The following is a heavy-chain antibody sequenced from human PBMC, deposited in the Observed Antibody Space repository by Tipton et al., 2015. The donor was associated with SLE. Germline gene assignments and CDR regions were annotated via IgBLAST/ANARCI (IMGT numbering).Heavy chain of an antibody. Sequence: LRLSCTVSGGSISSYYWSWIRQPPGKGLEWIGYIYYSGSTNYNPSLKSRVTISVDTSKNQFSLKLSSVTAADTAVYYCARHWTGVWFDPWGQGTLVTVSS. CDR1: GGSISSYY. D-gene: IGHD3/OR15-3a*01. J-gene: IGHJ5*02. V-gene: IGHV4-59*08. CDR3: ARHWTGVWFDP. CDR2: IYYSGST.